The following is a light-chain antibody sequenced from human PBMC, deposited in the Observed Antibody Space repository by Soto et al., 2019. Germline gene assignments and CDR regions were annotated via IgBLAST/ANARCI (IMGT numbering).Light chain of an antibody. CDR3: LQGTHWLGT. CDR1: QSLVYSDGNTY. CDR2: KVS. V-gene: IGKV2-30*01. J-gene: IGKJ1*01. Sequence: VAISLSKHSLPVSLGQPASISCRSSQSLVYSDGNTYLNWFQQRPGQSPRRLIYKVSNRDSGVPDRFSGSGSGTEFTLKISRLEAEDGGVYCSLQGTHWLGTFAQGSMVDVK.